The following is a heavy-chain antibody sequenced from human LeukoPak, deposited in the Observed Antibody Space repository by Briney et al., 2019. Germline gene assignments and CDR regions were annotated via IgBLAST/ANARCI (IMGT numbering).Heavy chain of an antibody. CDR2: IKQDGSAK. D-gene: IGHD1-26*01. Sequence: PGGSLRLSCAASGVTLSLYWMTWVRQAPGKGLEWVANIKQDGSAKYYVDSVKGRFTISRDNAKNSLHLEMNSLRAEDAAVYYCARWDTGSFYGIGDWGQGTLVTVSS. J-gene: IGHJ4*02. CDR3: ARWDTGSFYGIGD. V-gene: IGHV3-7*01. CDR1: GVTLSLYW.